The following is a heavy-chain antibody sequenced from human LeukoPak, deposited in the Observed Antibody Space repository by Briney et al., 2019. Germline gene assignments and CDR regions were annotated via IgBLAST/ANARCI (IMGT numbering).Heavy chain of an antibody. Sequence: PGGSLRLSCAASGFTFSTFAMVWVRQPPGKGLEWVSSIFPSGGEIHYADSVRGRFTISRDNSKSTLSLQMNSLRAEDTAIYYCASHRSSWYAPSSQAAGYFDYWGQGTLVTVSS. J-gene: IGHJ4*02. CDR3: ASHRSSWYAPSSQAAGYFDY. CDR2: IFPSGGEI. V-gene: IGHV3-23*01. D-gene: IGHD6-13*01. CDR1: GFTFSTFA.